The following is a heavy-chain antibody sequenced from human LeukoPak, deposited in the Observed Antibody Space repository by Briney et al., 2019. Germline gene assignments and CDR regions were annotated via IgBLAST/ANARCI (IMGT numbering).Heavy chain of an antibody. CDR1: GFTFRTYW. CDR2: IKPDGSQI. Sequence: GGSLRLSCAASGFTFRTYWMTWVRQAPGKGLEWVANIKPDGSQIYYVDSVKGRFTISRDNSKNTLYLQMNSLRAEDTAVYYCARGPSGYHNTGGQGTLVTVSS. J-gene: IGHJ4*02. CDR3: ARGPSGYHNT. V-gene: IGHV3-7*01. D-gene: IGHD5-12*01.